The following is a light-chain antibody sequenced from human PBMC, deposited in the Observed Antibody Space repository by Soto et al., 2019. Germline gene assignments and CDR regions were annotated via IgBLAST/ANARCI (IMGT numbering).Light chain of an antibody. J-gene: IGKJ5*01. CDR2: DAF. CDR1: QSVGSS. Sequence: ETVMTQSPATLSVSPGERATLSCRASQSVGSSLAWYQQRPGQAPRLLIYDAFIRATGIPARFSGSESGTDFTLTISSLEPEDFAVYYCQQRSNWPLTFGQGTRWRL. CDR3: QQRSNWPLT. V-gene: IGKV3-11*01.